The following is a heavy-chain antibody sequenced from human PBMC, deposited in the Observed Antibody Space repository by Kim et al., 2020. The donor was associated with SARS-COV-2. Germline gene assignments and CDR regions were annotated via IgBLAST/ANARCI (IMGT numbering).Heavy chain of an antibody. J-gene: IGHJ3*02. CDR1: GGTFSSYA. D-gene: IGHD1-26*01. V-gene: IGHV1-69*13. CDR3: ASAGSYYISRSLRAFDI. Sequence: SVKVSCKASGGTFSSYAISWVRQAPGQGLEWMGGIIPIFGTANYAQKFQGRVTITADESTSTAYMELSSLRSEDTAVYYCASAGSYYISRSLRAFDIWGQGTMVTVSS. CDR2: IIPIFGTA.